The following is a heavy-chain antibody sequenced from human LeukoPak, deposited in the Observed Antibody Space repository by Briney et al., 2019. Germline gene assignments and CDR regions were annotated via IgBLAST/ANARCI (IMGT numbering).Heavy chain of an antibody. Sequence: PSETLSLTCTVSGGSISSYYWSWIRQPPGKGLEWIGYIYYSGSTNYNPSLKSRVTISVDTSKNQFSLKLSSVTAADTAVYYCASDYYDSSGWLGFDPWGQGTLVTVSS. J-gene: IGHJ5*02. D-gene: IGHD3-22*01. CDR1: GGSISSYY. V-gene: IGHV4-59*01. CDR3: ASDYYDSSGWLGFDP. CDR2: IYYSGST.